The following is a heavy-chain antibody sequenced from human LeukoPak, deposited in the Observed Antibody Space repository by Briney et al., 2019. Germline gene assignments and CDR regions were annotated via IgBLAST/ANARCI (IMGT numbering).Heavy chain of an antibody. D-gene: IGHD6-6*01. V-gene: IGHV3-23*01. Sequence: PGGSLRLSCAASGFTFSSYAMSWVRQAPGKGLEWVSAISGSGGSTYYADSVKGRFTISRDNSKNTLYLQMNSLRAEDTAVYYCAKYGIPARPIYYYGMDVWGQGTTVTVS. J-gene: IGHJ6*02. CDR1: GFTFSSYA. CDR2: ISGSGGST. CDR3: AKYGIPARPIYYYGMDV.